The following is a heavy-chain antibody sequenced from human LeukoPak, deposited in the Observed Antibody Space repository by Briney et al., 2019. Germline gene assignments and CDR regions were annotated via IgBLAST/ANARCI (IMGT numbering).Heavy chain of an antibody. CDR3: ARDPRGLRCNDY. Sequence: GASVKVSCKASGYTFTGYFIHWVRQAPGQGLEWMGWINPNSGGTNYAQKFQGRLTMTWDTSISTAYMELRRLKSDDTAVYYCARDPRGLRCNDYWGQGTLVTVSS. V-gene: IGHV1-2*02. J-gene: IGHJ4*02. D-gene: IGHD3-16*01. CDR1: GYTFTGYF. CDR2: INPNSGGT.